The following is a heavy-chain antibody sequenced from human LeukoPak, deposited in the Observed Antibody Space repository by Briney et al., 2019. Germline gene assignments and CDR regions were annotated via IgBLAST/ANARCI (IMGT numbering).Heavy chain of an antibody. CDR3: ARDNGGWFDT. V-gene: IGHV3-7*03. J-gene: IGHJ5*02. CDR1: EFIFSDYW. Sequence: GGSLRLSCVASEFIFSDYWMSWVRRAPGKGLEWVANIKQGGREEKYVSSVKGRFAISRDDAESTLYLQMDSLSGDDTAVYYCARDNGGWFDTWGRGTLVTVSS. CDR2: IKQGGREE. D-gene: IGHD3-10*01.